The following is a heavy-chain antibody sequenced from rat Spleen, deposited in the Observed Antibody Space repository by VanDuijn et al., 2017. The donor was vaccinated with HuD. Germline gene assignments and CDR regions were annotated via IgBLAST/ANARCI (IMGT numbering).Heavy chain of an antibody. V-gene: IGHV2-45*01. CDR1: GFSLTRYN. CDR3: AILYYGYTAFDY. CDR2: MWSGGTT. J-gene: IGHJ2*01. D-gene: IGHD1-9*01. Sequence: QVQLMESGPGLVQPSETLSLTCTVSGFSLTRYNVHWFRQPPGKGLEWMGIMWSGGTTDYNSALKSRLSISRDTSKSQVFLKMNSLQTEDTAMYFCAILYYGYTAFDYWGQGVMVTVSS.